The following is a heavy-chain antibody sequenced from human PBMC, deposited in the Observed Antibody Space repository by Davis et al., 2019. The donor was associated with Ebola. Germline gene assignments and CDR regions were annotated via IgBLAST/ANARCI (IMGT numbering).Heavy chain of an antibody. J-gene: IGHJ4*02. V-gene: IGHV3-30*04. CDR2: ISTDGSTT. D-gene: IGHD6-19*01. CDR1: GSSFHTYT. Sequence: PGGSLRLSCAASGSSFHTYTINWFRRAPGRGLEWLAVISTDGSTTFYADSVKGRFTISRDNSKNTLSLQMNSLDTEDTAVYYCAGAVAGTEDFQYWGQGTLVTVSS. CDR3: AGAVAGTEDFQY.